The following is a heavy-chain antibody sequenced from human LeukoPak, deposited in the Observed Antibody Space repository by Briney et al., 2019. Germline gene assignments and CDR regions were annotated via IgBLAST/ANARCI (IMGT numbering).Heavy chain of an antibody. CDR3: ARDHRVYYGSGSYDY. V-gene: IGHV3-66*01. D-gene: IGHD3-10*01. J-gene: IGHJ4*02. Sequence: GGSLRLSCAASGFSVSSNYMTWVRQAPGKGLEWVSDVYSGGSTYYADSVKGRFTISRDNSKNTLYLQMNSLRAEDTAVYYRARDHRVYYGSGSYDYWGQGTLVTVSS. CDR1: GFSVSSNY. CDR2: VYSGGST.